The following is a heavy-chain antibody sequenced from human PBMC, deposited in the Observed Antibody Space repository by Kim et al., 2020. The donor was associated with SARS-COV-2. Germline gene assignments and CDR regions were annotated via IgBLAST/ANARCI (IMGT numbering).Heavy chain of an antibody. V-gene: IGHV4-39*01. Sequence: SETLSLTCNVSGASISSSTYYWDWIRQSPGKGLEWIGSIYYSGSTFYNPSLKSRATISVDTSRDQFSLKLSSVTAADTAIYYCARHSAWVGASPSWGQGTLVTVSS. J-gene: IGHJ4*02. CDR2: IYYSGST. CDR3: ARHSAWVGASPS. CDR1: GASISSSTYY. D-gene: IGHD1-26*01.